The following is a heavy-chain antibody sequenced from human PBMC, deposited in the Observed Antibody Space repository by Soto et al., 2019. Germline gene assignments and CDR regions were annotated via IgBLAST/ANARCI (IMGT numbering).Heavy chain of an antibody. Sequence: SVKVSCKASGFNFSNSAVQWVRQARGQRLEWIGWVVVGNGKTQYTQKFQERVTITSDMSTNTAYMEVSSLRSEDTAIYYCAAPAQGVWSGYYGNYYYYGMDVWGQGTTVTVSS. V-gene: IGHV1-58*01. J-gene: IGHJ6*02. CDR3: AAPAQGVWSGYYGNYYYYGMDV. CDR2: VVVGNGKT. D-gene: IGHD3-3*01. CDR1: GFNFSNSA.